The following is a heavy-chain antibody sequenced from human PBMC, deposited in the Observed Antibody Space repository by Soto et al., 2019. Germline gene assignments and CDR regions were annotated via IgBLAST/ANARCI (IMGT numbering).Heavy chain of an antibody. CDR3: GTWRGSSWFDY. V-gene: IGHV5-51*01. J-gene: IGHJ4*02. Sequence: GESLNISCKASGFTFSSYSLGWVRHMPGKGLQWMGNIFSSDSSAKYSPSFVGQVTISVDRSINTAYLQWSSLKASDTAIYYCGTWRGSSWFDYWGPGTLVTGSS. D-gene: IGHD2-2*01. CDR1: GFTFSSYS. CDR2: IFSSDSSA.